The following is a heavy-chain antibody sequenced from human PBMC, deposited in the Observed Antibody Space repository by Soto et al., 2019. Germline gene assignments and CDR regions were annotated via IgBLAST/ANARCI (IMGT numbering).Heavy chain of an antibody. Sequence: GGSLRLSCAASGVTFSSYAMSWVRQAPGKGLEWVSAISGSGGSTYYADSVKGRFTISRDNSKNTLYLQMNSLRAEDTAVYYCAKDLNYCSSTSCYVGPFDYWGQGTLVTVSS. J-gene: IGHJ4*02. CDR1: GVTFSSYA. CDR3: AKDLNYCSSTSCYVGPFDY. D-gene: IGHD2-2*01. CDR2: ISGSGGST. V-gene: IGHV3-23*01.